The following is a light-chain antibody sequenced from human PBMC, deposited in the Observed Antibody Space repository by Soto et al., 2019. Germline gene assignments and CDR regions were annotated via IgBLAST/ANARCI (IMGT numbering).Light chain of an antibody. Sequence: QSALTQPPSASGTPGQMVTISCSGGSSNIGSDTVNWYQHLPGTAPKLLIYTNNQRPSGVPDRFSGSKSGTSASLTISGLQSEDEAEYYCASWDDSLNGYVFGTGTKVTVL. CDR1: SSNIGSDT. CDR3: ASWDDSLNGYV. J-gene: IGLJ1*01. V-gene: IGLV1-44*01. CDR2: TNN.